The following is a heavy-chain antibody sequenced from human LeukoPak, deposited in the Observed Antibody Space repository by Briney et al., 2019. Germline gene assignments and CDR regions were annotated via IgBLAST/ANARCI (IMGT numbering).Heavy chain of an antibody. CDR1: GFSFSTYS. J-gene: IGHJ6*02. CDR2: ISNDGSQE. V-gene: IGHV3-30-3*01. Sequence: GRSLRLSCAASGFSFSTYSMHWVRQAPGKGLEWVMAISNDGSQEYYADSVKGRFTISRDNSKNTLYLQMNSLRPEDTAVFYCVRELYNYGMDVWGQGTTVTVSS. CDR3: VRELYNYGMDV.